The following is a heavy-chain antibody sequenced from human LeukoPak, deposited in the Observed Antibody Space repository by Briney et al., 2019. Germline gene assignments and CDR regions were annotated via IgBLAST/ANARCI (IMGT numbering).Heavy chain of an antibody. CDR1: GGSTSSYY. Sequence: PSETLSLTCTVSGGSTSSYYWSWIRQPPGKGLEWIGYIYYSGSTNYNPSLKSRVTISVDTSKNQFSLKLSSVTAADTAVYYCASLTTGYYYYGMDVWGQGTTVTVSS. CDR3: ASLTTGYYYYGMDV. J-gene: IGHJ6*02. CDR2: IYYSGST. D-gene: IGHD4-11*01. V-gene: IGHV4-59*01.